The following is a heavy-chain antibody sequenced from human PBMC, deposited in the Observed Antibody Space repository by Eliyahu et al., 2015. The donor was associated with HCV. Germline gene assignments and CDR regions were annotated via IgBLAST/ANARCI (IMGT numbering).Heavy chain of an antibody. CDR2: LSNXGDTT. D-gene: IGHD3-16*01. J-gene: IGHJ4*02. CDR3: AKEGRGTRPRTPDY. CDR1: GFXFSSYP. Sequence: VQLLESGGGLVQPGGSLRLSCVASGFXFSSYPMXWVRQVPGKGLHWVSALSNXGDTTYYADSVRGRFTXARDNSKNTVYLQMNSLRAEDTATYYCAKEGRGTRPRTPDYWGQGTLVLVSS. V-gene: IGHV3-23*01.